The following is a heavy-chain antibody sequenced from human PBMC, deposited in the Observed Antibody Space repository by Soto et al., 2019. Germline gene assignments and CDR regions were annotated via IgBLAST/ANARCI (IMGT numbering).Heavy chain of an antibody. V-gene: IGHV1-69*13. CDR1: GGTFSSYA. J-gene: IGHJ6*02. D-gene: IGHD3-3*01. CDR2: IIPIFGTA. Sequence: GASAKVSCKASGGTFSSYAISWVRQAPGQGLEWMGGIIPIFGTANYAQKFQGRVTITADESTSTAYMELSSLRSEDTAVYYCARCITIFGVVQVWDYYYYGMDVWGQGTTVTVSS. CDR3: ARCITIFGVVQVWDYYYYGMDV.